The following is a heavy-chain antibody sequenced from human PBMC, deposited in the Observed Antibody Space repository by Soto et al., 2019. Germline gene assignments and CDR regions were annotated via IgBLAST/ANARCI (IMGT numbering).Heavy chain of an antibody. Sequence: SETLSLTCTVSGGSMSSHYWTWLRQPPGKGLEWIGYISYSGSSYYNPSLKSRVTISADTSRNQFSLRLTSVIAADTAVYFCARADPDASVGFWGQGTLVTSPQ. V-gene: IGHV4-59*11. CDR1: GGSMSSHY. J-gene: IGHJ4*02. CDR2: ISYSGSS. CDR3: ARADPDASVGF. D-gene: IGHD3-16*01.